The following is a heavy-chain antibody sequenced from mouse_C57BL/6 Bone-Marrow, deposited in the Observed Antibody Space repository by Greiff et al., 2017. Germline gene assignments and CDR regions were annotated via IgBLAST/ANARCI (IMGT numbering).Heavy chain of an antibody. CDR3: ARPGGFNAWYFDV. Sequence: QVQLQQPGAELVKPGASVKMSCKASGYTFTSYWITWVKQRPGHGLEWIGDIDPGSGSTNYNEKFKSKATLTVDTSSSTAYMQHSSLTSEDSAVYYCARPGGFNAWYFDVWGTGTTVTVSS. CDR1: GYTFTSYW. V-gene: IGHV1-55*01. J-gene: IGHJ1*03. CDR2: IDPGSGST.